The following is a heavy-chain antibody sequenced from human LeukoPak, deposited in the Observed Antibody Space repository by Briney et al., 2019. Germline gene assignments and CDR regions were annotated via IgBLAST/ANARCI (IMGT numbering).Heavy chain of an antibody. CDR1: RFTFSSYS. D-gene: IGHD6-19*01. V-gene: IGHV3-53*01. CDR3: ASPRSGQSFDI. CDR2: IYPGGNT. J-gene: IGHJ3*02. Sequence: SGGSLRLSCAASRFTFSSYSMNWVRQAPGKGLEWVSVIYPGGNTYYADSVKGRFTVSRDNSKNTLYLQMNSLRAEDTAVYYCASPRSGQSFDIWGQGTMVTVSS.